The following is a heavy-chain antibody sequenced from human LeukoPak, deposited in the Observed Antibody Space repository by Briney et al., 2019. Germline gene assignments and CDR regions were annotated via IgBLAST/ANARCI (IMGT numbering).Heavy chain of an antibody. CDR3: ARDRRDGYNDY. D-gene: IGHD5-24*01. J-gene: IGHJ4*02. Sequence: PGGSLRLSCAASGFTFSSYAMGWVRQAPGKGLEWVSAITASGGNTYCADSVKGRFTISRDNSKNTLYLQVNSLRAEDTAVYYCARDRRDGYNDYWGQGTLVTVSS. CDR2: ITASGGNT. CDR1: GFTFSSYA. V-gene: IGHV3-23*01.